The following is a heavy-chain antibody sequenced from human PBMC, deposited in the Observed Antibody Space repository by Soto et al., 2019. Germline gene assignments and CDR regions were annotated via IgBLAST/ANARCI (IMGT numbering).Heavy chain of an antibody. CDR2: INHSGST. CDR3: ARNRYYYGSGSYYDY. V-gene: IGHV4-34*01. J-gene: IGHJ4*02. Sequence: PSETLSLTCAVYGGSFSGYYWSWIRQPPGKGLEWIGEINHSGSTNYNPSLKSRVTISVDTSKNQFSLKLSSVTAADTAVYYCARNRYYYGSGSYYDYWGQGTLVTVSS. D-gene: IGHD3-10*01. CDR1: GGSFSGYY.